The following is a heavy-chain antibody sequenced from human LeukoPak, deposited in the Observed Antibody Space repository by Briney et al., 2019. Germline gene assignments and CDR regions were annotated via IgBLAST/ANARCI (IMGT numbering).Heavy chain of an antibody. J-gene: IGHJ4*02. D-gene: IGHD3/OR15-3a*01. CDR1: GGSISSYY. Sequence: SETLSLTCTVSGGSISSYYWSWIRQPPGKGLEWSGSIYYSGNTYYNASLKSQVSISIDTSKNQFSLKLTSVTAADTAVYYCARQTGSGLFILPGGQGTLVTVSS. V-gene: IGHV4-59*04. CDR3: ARQTGSGLFILP. CDR2: IYYSGNT.